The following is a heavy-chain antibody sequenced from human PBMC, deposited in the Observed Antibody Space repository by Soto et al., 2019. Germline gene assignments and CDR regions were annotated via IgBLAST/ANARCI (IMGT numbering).Heavy chain of an antibody. J-gene: IGHJ4*02. Sequence: PGGSLRLSCAASGFTFSTYSMHWVRQAPGKGLEWVAVISYDGSLKYYADSVKGRFTISRDNSKNTLYVQMNSLRAEDTAMYFCARDPPGWGQGTLVTVSS. CDR1: GFTFSTYS. CDR3: ARDPPG. CDR2: ISYDGSLK. D-gene: IGHD7-27*01. V-gene: IGHV3-30-3*01.